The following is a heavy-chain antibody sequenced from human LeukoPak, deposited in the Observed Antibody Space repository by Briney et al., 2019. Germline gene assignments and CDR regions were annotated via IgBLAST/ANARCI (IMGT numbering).Heavy chain of an antibody. CDR2: ISYDGSNK. CDR3: ARSEGALALDY. J-gene: IGHJ4*02. V-gene: IGHV3-30-3*01. D-gene: IGHD4/OR15-4a*01. Sequence: AGGSLRLSCAASGFTFSSYAMHWVRQAPGKGLEWVAVISYDGSNKYYADSVKGRFTISRDNSKNTLYLQMNSLRAEDTAVYYCARSEGALALDYWGQGTLVTVSS. CDR1: GFTFSSYA.